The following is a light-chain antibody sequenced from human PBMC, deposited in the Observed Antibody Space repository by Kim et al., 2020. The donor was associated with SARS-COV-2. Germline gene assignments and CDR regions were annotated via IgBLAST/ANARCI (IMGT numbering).Light chain of an antibody. CDR1: QSVSSN. CDR2: GAS. J-gene: IGKJ1*01. CDR3: QQYNNWRRT. V-gene: IGKV3-15*01. Sequence: VAPGERATRCCRHSQSVSSNFAWYQQKPGQAPRLLNYGASTRATGIPARFSGSGSGTEFTLTISSLQSEDFAVYYCQQYNNWRRTFGQGTKVDIK.